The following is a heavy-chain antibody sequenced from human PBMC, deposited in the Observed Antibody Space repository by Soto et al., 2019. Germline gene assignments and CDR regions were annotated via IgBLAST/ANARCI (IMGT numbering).Heavy chain of an antibody. Sequence: SVKVSCKSSGDTLNNLGISWVRQAPGQGLEWMGGIIPMFGITDYAQTFQGRVTFTADESTTTVFMEVGSLRAEDTAVYYCATKVSSVWHREDYYYAMDVWGQGTTGPSP. CDR3: ATKVSSVWHREDYYYAMDV. V-gene: IGHV1-69*13. CDR2: IIPMFGIT. CDR1: GDTLNNLG. D-gene: IGHD6-19*01. J-gene: IGHJ6*02.